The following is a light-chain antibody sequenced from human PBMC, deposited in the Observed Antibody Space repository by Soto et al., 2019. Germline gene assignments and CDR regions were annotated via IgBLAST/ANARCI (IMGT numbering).Light chain of an antibody. Sequence: DIQMTQSPSFLSASVGDRVTITCRASQSISTYLNWYQQKPGKAPKLLIYAASSLQGGVPSRFSGSGSGTDFTLTITSLQPEDFAIYYCQQSYSTPPYTFGQGTKLEIK. CDR2: AAS. V-gene: IGKV1-39*01. CDR3: QQSYSTPPYT. CDR1: QSISTY. J-gene: IGKJ2*01.